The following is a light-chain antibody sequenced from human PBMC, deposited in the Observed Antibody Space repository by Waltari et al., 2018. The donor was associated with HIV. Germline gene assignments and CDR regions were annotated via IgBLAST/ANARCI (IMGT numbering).Light chain of an antibody. Sequence: DVQMTQSPSTLSASVGDTVTITCRASQNINDWLAWYQQKPGKAPELLINKASNVGSGVPSRFSGSGFGTDFTLTIRTLHPDDFATYYCEQHNSLPYTFGPGTKLQI. J-gene: IGKJ2*01. CDR3: EQHNSLPYT. CDR2: KAS. CDR1: QNINDW. V-gene: IGKV1-5*03.